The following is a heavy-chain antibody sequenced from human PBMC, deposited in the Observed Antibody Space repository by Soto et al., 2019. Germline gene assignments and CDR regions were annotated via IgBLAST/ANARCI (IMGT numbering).Heavy chain of an antibody. D-gene: IGHD6-13*01. V-gene: IGHV3-23*01. CDR1: GFTFSSYA. J-gene: IGHJ3*02. CDR2: ISGSGGST. Sequence: VGSLRLSCAASGFTFSSYAMRWVRQAPGKGLEWVSAISGSGGSTYYADSVKGRFTISRDNSKNTLYLQMNSLRAEDTAVYYCARTYSTSWANAFDIWGQGTMVTVSS. CDR3: ARTYSTSWANAFDI.